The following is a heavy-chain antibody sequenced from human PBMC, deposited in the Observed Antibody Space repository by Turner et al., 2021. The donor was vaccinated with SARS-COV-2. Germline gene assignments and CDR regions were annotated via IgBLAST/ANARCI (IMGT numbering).Heavy chain of an antibody. CDR3: TRRRFMSGYSFDY. Sequence: QLQLQASGPGQVKHSETLSLTCTVSGGSISSSSYYWGWSRQPPGKVLEWIGSIYYSGSTYYNPSLKSRVTISVDTSKNQFFLKLSSVTAADTAVYYCTRRRFMSGYSFDYWGQGTLVTVSS. V-gene: IGHV4-39*01. CDR2: IYYSGST. D-gene: IGHD3-3*01. CDR1: GGSISSSSYY. J-gene: IGHJ4*02.